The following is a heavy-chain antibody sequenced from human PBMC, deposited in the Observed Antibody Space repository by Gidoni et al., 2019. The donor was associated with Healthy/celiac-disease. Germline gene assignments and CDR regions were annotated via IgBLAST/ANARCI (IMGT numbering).Heavy chain of an antibody. J-gene: IGHJ3*02. D-gene: IGHD3-10*01. V-gene: IGHV3-30*18. CDR2: ISYDGSNK. CDR1: GFTFSSYG. Sequence: QVQLVESGGGVVQPGRSLRLSCAASGFTFSSYGMHWVRQAPGKALELLAVISYDGSNKYYADSVKGRFTISRDNSKNTLYLQMNSLRAEDTAVYYCAKRHGSGSYPGPEDIWGQGTRVTVSS. CDR3: AKRHGSGSYPGPEDI.